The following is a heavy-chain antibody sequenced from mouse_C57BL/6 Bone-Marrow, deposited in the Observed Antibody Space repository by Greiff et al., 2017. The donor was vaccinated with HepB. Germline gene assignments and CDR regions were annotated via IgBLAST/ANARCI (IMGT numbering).Heavy chain of an antibody. CDR2: ISDGGSYT. J-gene: IGHJ3*01. V-gene: IGHV5-4*03. Sequence: EVMLVESGGGLVKPGGSLKLSCAASGFTFSSYAMSWVRQTPEKRLEWVATISDGGSYTYYPDNVKGRFTISRDNAKNNLYLQMSHLKSEDTAMYYCARVYGNYAAYWGQGTLVTVSA. CDR1: GFTFSSYA. D-gene: IGHD2-1*01. CDR3: ARVYGNYAAY.